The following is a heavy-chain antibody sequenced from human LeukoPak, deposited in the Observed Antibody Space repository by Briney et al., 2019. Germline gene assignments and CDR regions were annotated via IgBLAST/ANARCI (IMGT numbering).Heavy chain of an antibody. CDR3: ARDYHNKGHDY. CDR2: IYPGGGVI. Sequence: GESLRLSCAASGLTLSDCYMSWIRQAPGKGLECVAYIYPGGGVIYFADSVKGRFTIFRDNTKNSLYLQMSSLRAEDTAIYYCARDYHNKGHDYWGPGTLVTVSS. J-gene: IGHJ4*02. CDR1: GLTLSDCY. D-gene: IGHD2/OR15-2a*01. V-gene: IGHV3-11*01.